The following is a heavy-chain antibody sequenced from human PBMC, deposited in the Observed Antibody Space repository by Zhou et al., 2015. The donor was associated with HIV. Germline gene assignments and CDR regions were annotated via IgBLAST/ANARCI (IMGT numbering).Heavy chain of an antibody. CDR2: ISKSGDTI. Sequence: EVQVVESGGGLVQPGGSLRLSCAPSGFSLSAYSMNWVRQAPGKGLEWVSYISKSGDTIFYTDSVKGRFTISRDNAKNSLYLQMNSLRVEDTAVYYCVRYRSNYLDYWGQGTLVTVSS. V-gene: IGHV3-48*04. CDR3: VRYRSNYLDY. J-gene: IGHJ4*02. CDR1: GFSLSAYS. D-gene: IGHD6-19*01.